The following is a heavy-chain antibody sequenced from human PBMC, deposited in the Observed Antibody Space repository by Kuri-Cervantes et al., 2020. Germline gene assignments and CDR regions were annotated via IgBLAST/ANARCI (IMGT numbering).Heavy chain of an antibody. D-gene: IGHD7-27*01. CDR3: ARDETGSFDY. J-gene: IGHJ4*02. V-gene: IGHV3-21*03. CDR1: GFTFSSYG. CDR2: IDGSGKLI. Sequence: GESLKISCAASGFTFSSYGMHWVRQAPGKGLERVSSIDGSGKLIYYADSVKGRFTISRDNAKNSLYLQMNSLRAEDTAVYYCARDETGSFDYWGQGTLVTVSS.